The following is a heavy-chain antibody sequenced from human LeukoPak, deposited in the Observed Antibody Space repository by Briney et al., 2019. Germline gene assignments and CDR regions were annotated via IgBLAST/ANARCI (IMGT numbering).Heavy chain of an antibody. CDR3: ARVAMSGSYAPGDY. D-gene: IGHD1-26*01. J-gene: IGHJ4*02. Sequence: EWVXXISSSSSYIYYPDSVKGRFTISRDNAKNSLYLQMNSLRAEDTAVYYCARVAMSGSYAPGDYWGQGTLVTVSS. V-gene: IGHV3-21*01. CDR2: ISSSSSYI.